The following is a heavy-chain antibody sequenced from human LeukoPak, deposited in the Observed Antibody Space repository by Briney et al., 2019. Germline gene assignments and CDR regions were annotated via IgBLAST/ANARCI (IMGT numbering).Heavy chain of an antibody. V-gene: IGHV3-73*01. CDR3: SRSSDVYISDY. CDR2: IRSKANSYAT. CDR1: GFTFSGSA. J-gene: IGHJ4*02. D-gene: IGHD5-24*01. Sequence: GGSLKLSCAASGFTFSGSAMHWVRQASGKGLEWVGRIRSKANSYATAYAASVKGRFTISRDDSKNTAYLQMNSLKTEDTAVYYCSRSSDVYISDYWGQGTLVTVSP.